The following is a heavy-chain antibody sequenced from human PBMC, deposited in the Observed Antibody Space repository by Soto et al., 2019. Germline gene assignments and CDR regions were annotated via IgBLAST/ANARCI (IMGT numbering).Heavy chain of an antibody. CDR2: IYYSGST. Sequence: SETLSLTCAVSGVSISSYYWSWIRQPPGKGLEWIGYIYYSGSTYYNPSLKSRVTISVDTSKNQFSLKLSSVTAADTAVYYCARGYSYGYLDYWGQGTLVTVSS. CDR3: ARGYSYGYLDY. D-gene: IGHD5-18*01. CDR1: GVSISSYY. J-gene: IGHJ4*02. V-gene: IGHV4-59*06.